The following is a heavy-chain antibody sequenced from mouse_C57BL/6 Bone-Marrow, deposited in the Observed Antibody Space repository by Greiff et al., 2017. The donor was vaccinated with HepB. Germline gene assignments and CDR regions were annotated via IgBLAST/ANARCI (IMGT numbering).Heavy chain of an antibody. CDR3: ARKGYYYGSSSWFAY. CDR1: GYTFTSYG. Sequence: VMLVESGAELARPGASVKLSCKASGYTFTSYGISWVKQRTGQGLEWIGEIYPRSGNTYYNEKFKGKATLTADKSSSTAYMELRSLTSEDSAVYFCARKGYYYGSSSWFAYWGQGTLVTVSA. V-gene: IGHV1-81*01. J-gene: IGHJ3*01. CDR2: IYPRSGNT. D-gene: IGHD1-1*01.